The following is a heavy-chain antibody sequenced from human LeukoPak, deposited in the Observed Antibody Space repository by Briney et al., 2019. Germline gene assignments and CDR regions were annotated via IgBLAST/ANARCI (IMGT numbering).Heavy chain of an antibody. CDR1: GGTFSSYA. V-gene: IGHV1-69*01. D-gene: IGHD2-2*01. CDR3: ASFPLGDIIVVPAAGAEYFQH. Sequence: SVKVSCKXSGGTFSSYAISWVRQAPGQGLEWMGGIIPIFGTANYSQKFQGRVTITADESTSTAYMELSSLRSEDTAVYYCASFPLGDIIVVPAAGAEYFQHWGQGTLVTVSS. CDR2: IIPIFGTA. J-gene: IGHJ1*01.